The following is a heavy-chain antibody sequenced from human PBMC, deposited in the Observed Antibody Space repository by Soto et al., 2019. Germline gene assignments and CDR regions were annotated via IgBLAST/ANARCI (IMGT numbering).Heavy chain of an antibody. Sequence: GGSLRLSCAASGFTFSDHYMDWVRQAPGKGLEWVGRTGNKANSYTTEYAASVKGRFTISRDDSKNSLYLQMNSLKTEDTAVYYCASVTIDPTLGDYWGQGTLVTVSS. V-gene: IGHV3-72*01. CDR3: ASVTIDPTLGDY. J-gene: IGHJ4*02. CDR2: TGNKANSYTT. CDR1: GFTFSDHY. D-gene: IGHD3-3*01.